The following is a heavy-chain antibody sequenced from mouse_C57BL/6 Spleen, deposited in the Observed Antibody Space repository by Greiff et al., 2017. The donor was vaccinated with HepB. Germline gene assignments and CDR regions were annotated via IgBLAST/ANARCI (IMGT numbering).Heavy chain of an antibody. CDR2: IDPNSGGT. J-gene: IGHJ2*01. D-gene: IGHD1-1*02. CDR3: ARGIYGLPFGGY. CDR1: GYTFTSYW. V-gene: IGHV1-72*01. Sequence: QVHVKQPGAELVKPGASVKLSCKASGYTFTSYWMHWVKQRPGRGLEWIGRIDPNSGGTKYNEKFKSKATLTVDKPSSTAYMQLSSLTSEDSAVYYGARGIYGLPFGGYWGQGTTLTVSS.